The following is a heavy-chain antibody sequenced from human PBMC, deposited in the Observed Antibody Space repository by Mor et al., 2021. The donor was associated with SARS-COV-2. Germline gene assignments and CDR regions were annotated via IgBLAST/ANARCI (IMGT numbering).Heavy chain of an antibody. Sequence: STNYNPSLKSRVTISVDTSKNQFSLKLSSATAADTAVYYCARDITVTTFNWFDPWGQGTLVTV. D-gene: IGHD4-17*01. J-gene: IGHJ5*02. V-gene: IGHV4-61*02. CDR2: ST. CDR3: ARDITVTTFNWFDP.